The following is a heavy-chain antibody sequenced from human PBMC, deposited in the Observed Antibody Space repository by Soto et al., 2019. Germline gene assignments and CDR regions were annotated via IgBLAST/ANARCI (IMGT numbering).Heavy chain of an antibody. V-gene: IGHV3-48*02. J-gene: IGHJ4*02. Sequence: EVQLVESGGGLVQPGGSLRLSCAASGFTFSSYSMNWVRQAPGKGLEWVSYISSSSSTIYYADSVKGRFTISSDNAKNSLYLQMNSLRDEDTAVYYCARDLTCYDSSGYPSYFDYWGQGTLVTVSS. CDR2: ISSSSSTI. D-gene: IGHD3-22*01. CDR3: ARDLTCYDSSGYPSYFDY. CDR1: GFTFSSYS.